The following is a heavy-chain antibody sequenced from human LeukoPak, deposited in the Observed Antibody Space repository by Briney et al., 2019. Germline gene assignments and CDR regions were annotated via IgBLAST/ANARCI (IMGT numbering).Heavy chain of an antibody. J-gene: IGHJ4*02. V-gene: IGHV1-69*04. Sequence: GASVNLSCTASGGTFSSYAISWVRQAPGQGLEWMGRIIPIFGIANYAQKFQGRVTITADKSTSTAYMELSSLRSEDTAVYYCARDPDYYDSSPFDYWGQGTLVTVSS. CDR3: ARDPDYYDSSPFDY. D-gene: IGHD3-22*01. CDR1: GGTFSSYA. CDR2: IIPIFGIA.